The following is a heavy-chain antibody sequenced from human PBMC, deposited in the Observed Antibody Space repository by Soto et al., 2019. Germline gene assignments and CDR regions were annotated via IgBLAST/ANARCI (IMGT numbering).Heavy chain of an antibody. CDR1: GGSFSGYY. Sequence: QVQLQQWGAGLLKPSETLSLTCAVYGGSFSGYYWSWIRQPPGKGLEWIGEINHSGSTNYNPSLKSRVTISVDTSKNQFSLKLGSVTAADTAVYYCARGPRGCSGGSCYHKYYYGMDVWGQGTTVTVSS. CDR2: INHSGST. V-gene: IGHV4-34*01. CDR3: ARGPRGCSGGSCYHKYYYGMDV. D-gene: IGHD2-15*01. J-gene: IGHJ6*02.